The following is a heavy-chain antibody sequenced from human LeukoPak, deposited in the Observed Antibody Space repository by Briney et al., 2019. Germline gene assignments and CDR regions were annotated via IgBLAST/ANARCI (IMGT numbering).Heavy chain of an antibody. Sequence: GASLRRSCAASGFTFSSYAMSWVRQGPGNGLEGVSAISGSGGSTYYADSVKGRFTISRDNSKNTLYLQMNRLRAEDTAVYYCAKDDIVGATLLFDYWGQGTLVTVSS. J-gene: IGHJ4*02. CDR3: AKDDIVGATLLFDY. CDR2: ISGSGGST. D-gene: IGHD1-26*01. V-gene: IGHV3-23*01. CDR1: GFTFSSYA.